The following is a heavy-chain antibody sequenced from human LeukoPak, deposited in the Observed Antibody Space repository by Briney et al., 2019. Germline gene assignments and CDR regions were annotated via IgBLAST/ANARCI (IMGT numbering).Heavy chain of an antibody. CDR3: ARTDVSGSYEAFDI. CDR1: GFTVSSNY. D-gene: IGHD1-26*01. Sequence: GGSLRLSCAVSGFTVSSNYMSWVRQAPGKGLEWVAVIYSGGSTYYADSIKGRFTIFRDNSKKTLSLQLNSLIAANTAVNYYARTDVSGSYEAFDIWGQGTMVTVSS. CDR2: IYSGGST. V-gene: IGHV3-66*02. J-gene: IGHJ3*02.